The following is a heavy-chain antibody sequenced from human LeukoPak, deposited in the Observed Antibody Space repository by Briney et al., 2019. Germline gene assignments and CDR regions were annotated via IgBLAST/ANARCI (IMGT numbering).Heavy chain of an antibody. Sequence: GGSLRLSCTASGFTFDDYGMSWVRQAPGKGLEWVSSISSISTYIYYADSVKGRFTISRDNAKNSLYLQMNSLRAGDTAVYYCAGSYSTGLYYFDYWGQGTLVTVSS. CDR3: AGSYSTGLYYFDY. V-gene: IGHV3-21*01. D-gene: IGHD6-19*01. J-gene: IGHJ4*02. CDR2: ISSISTYI. CDR1: GFTFDDYG.